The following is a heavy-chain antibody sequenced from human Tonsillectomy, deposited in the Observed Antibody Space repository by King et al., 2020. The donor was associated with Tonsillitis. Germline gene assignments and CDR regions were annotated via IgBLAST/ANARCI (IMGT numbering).Heavy chain of an antibody. Sequence: QVTLQESGPTLVKPTQTLTLTCTFSGFSLSTSGVGVAWIRQPPGKALEWLALIYGDDDKRYSPSLKTRLTIMKATSKDHVVLTMTNMGPVDTATYYCVHKIRDSSGYLFWGQGMLVTVSS. CDR3: VHKIRDSSGYLF. CDR1: GFSLSTSGVG. V-gene: IGHV2-5*02. J-gene: IGHJ4*02. CDR2: IYGDDDK. D-gene: IGHD3-22*01.